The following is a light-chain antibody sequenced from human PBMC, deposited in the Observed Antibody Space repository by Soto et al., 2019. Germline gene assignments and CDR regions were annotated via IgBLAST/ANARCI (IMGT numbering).Light chain of an antibody. Sequence: DIQMTQSPSSLSASVGDRVTITCRASQGISNYLAWYQQKPGKVPKLLIYAASTLQSGVPSRFSGSGSGTDFTLTISSLQPEDVATYYGQKYNSAPPRTFGGGTKVESK. J-gene: IGKJ4*01. CDR3: QKYNSAPPRT. CDR2: AAS. CDR1: QGISNY. V-gene: IGKV1-27*01.